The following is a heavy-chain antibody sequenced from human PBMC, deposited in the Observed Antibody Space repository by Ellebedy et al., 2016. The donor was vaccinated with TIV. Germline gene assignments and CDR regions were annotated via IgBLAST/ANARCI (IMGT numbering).Heavy chain of an antibody. V-gene: IGHV3-23*01. J-gene: IGHJ5*02. CDR2: ITGSGVST. D-gene: IGHD2-15*01. Sequence: GGSLRLXXAASGLTFSGDWMTWMRQAPGKGLEWVSGITGSGVSTYYADSVKGRFTISRDNSKNTLYLQMNSLRDEDTAVYYCATRVVATTNWFDPWGQGTLVTVSS. CDR3: ATRVVATTNWFDP. CDR1: GLTFSGDW.